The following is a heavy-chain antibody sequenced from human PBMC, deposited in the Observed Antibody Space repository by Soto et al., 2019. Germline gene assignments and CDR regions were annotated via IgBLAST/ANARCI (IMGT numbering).Heavy chain of an antibody. CDR3: AKDRYGDYGGIDY. J-gene: IGHJ4*02. V-gene: IGHV3-23*01. CDR2: ITGIGGST. CDR1: GFTFSTYA. Sequence: GGSLRLSCAASGFTFSTYAMIWVRQAPGKGLEWVSVITGIGGSTYYADSVKGRFTTSRDTSKNTLFLQMTSLRAEDTAVYYCAKDRYGDYGGIDYWGQGTMVTVSS. D-gene: IGHD4-17*01.